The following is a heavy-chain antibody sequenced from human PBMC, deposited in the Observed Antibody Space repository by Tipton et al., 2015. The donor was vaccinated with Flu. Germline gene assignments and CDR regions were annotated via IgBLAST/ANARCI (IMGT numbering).Heavy chain of an antibody. Sequence: TLSLTCTVSGGSISSYYWSWIRQPPGKGLEWIGYIYYSGSTNYNPSLKSRVTISVDTSKNQFSLKLSSVTAADTAVYYCAREIYDCSSTSFYPHAFDIWGQGTMVTVSS. CDR3: AREIYDCSSTSFYPHAFDI. V-gene: IGHV4-59*01. CDR2: IYYSGST. J-gene: IGHJ3*02. CDR1: GGSISSYY. D-gene: IGHD2-2*01.